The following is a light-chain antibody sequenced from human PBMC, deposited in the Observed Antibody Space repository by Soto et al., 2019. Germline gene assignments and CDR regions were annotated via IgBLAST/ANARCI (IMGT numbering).Light chain of an antibody. CDR1: SSNIGSKT. CDR3: ATSHDSLNAVL. Sequence: QSVLTQPPSASGTPGQRVTISCSGGSSNIGSKTINCYQQLPGTAPKLLIYSNNKRPSGVPDRFSGSKSGASASLAISGLQSEDEADYYCATSHDSLNAVLFGGGTKLTVL. V-gene: IGLV1-44*01. J-gene: IGLJ2*01. CDR2: SNN.